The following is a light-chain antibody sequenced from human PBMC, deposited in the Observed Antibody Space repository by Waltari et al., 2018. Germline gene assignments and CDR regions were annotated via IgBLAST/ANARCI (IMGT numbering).Light chain of an antibody. Sequence: QSVLTQPPSASGTPGQRVTISCSGSRSNIGNNSVNWYQQLPRTAPKLLMYNTKQRPAVVPDRFAGSGSGTSASLAISGLQSEDEGDYYCSSWDDSRNGPAFGGGTKVTVL. CDR3: SSWDDSRNGPA. V-gene: IGLV1-44*01. J-gene: IGLJ3*02. CDR2: NTK. CDR1: RSNIGNNS.